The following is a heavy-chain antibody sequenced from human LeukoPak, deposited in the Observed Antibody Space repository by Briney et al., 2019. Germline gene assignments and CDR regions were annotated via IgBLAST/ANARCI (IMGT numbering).Heavy chain of an antibody. V-gene: IGHV5-51*01. Sequence: GESLRISCKGSGYNFADYWIAWLRQMPGKGLEWMGIIYPGESETRYSPSFQGQVTISADKSITTVYLQWSSLKASDTAMYYCARLYGDYALDYWGQGTLVSVSS. CDR1: GYNFADYW. CDR2: IYPGESET. J-gene: IGHJ4*02. D-gene: IGHD4-17*01. CDR3: ARLYGDYALDY.